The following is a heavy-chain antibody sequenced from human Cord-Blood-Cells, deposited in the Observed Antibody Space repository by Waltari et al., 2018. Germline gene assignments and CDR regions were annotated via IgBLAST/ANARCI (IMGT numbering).Heavy chain of an antibody. Sequence: EVQLVESGGGLVKPGGSLRLSCAASGFTFSSYSMNWVRQAPGKGLEWVSSISSSSSYIYYADSVKGRFTISRDNAKNSLYLQMNSLRAEDTAVYYCARDRGDRITGTIDYWGQGTLVTVSS. CDR3: ARDRGDRITGTIDY. CDR1: GFTFSSYS. J-gene: IGHJ4*02. V-gene: IGHV3-21*01. D-gene: IGHD1-20*01. CDR2: ISSSSSYI.